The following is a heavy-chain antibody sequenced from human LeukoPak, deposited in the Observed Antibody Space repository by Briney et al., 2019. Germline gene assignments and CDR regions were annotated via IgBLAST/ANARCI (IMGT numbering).Heavy chain of an antibody. CDR2: ISAYNGNT. V-gene: IGHV1-18*01. D-gene: IGHD6-19*01. Sequence: ASVKVSCKASGYTFTSYGISWVRQAPGQGLEWMGWISAYNGNTNYAQKLQGRVTMTTDTSTSTAYMELRSLRSDDTAVYYCAREQWLVLSGLTHHYYGMDVWGQGTTVTVSS. CDR1: GYTFTSYG. CDR3: AREQWLVLSGLTHHYYGMDV. J-gene: IGHJ6*02.